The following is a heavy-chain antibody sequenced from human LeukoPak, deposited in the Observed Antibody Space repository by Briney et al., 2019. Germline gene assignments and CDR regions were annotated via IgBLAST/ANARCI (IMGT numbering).Heavy chain of an antibody. CDR1: GGSISSGGYY. CDR2: IYYSGRT. D-gene: IGHD5-24*01. V-gene: IGHV4-31*03. CDR3: ARAPRALQAGLGWFDP. J-gene: IGHJ5*02. Sequence: SETLSLTCTVSGGSISSGGYYWSWIRQHPGKGLEWIGYIYYSGRTYYNPSLKSRLTISVDTSKNQFSLKLSSVTAADTAVYYCARAPRALQAGLGWFDPWGQGTLVTVSS.